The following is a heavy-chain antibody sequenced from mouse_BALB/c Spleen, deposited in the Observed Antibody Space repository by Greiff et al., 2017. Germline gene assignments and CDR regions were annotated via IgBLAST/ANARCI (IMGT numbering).Heavy chain of an antibody. D-gene: IGHD2-3*01. J-gene: IGHJ2*01. V-gene: IGHV10-1*02. CDR1: GFTFNTYA. CDR2: IRSKSNNYAT. Sequence: EVKLMESGGGLVQPKGSLKLSCAASGFTFNTYAMNWVRQAPGKGLEWVARIRSKSNNYATYYADSVKDRFTISRDDSQSMLYLQMNNLKTEDTAMYYCVRQRIYDGYYWYFDYWGQGTTLTVSS. CDR3: VRQRIYDGYYWYFDY.